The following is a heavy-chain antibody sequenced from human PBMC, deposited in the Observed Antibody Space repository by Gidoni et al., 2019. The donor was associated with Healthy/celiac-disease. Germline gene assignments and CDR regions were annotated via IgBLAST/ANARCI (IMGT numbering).Heavy chain of an antibody. CDR1: GYTFTVDG. CDR3: ARSSIAAAASYYYYGMDV. J-gene: IGHJ6*02. V-gene: IGHV1-18*01. Sequence: QVQLVQSGPAEKKPGASVKVSCKASGYTFTVDGSSWVRQTPGQGLEVMGVISAYNGKTTYAQKLQGSVIMTTDTSSSTAYIELRSLISDDTAVYYCARSSIAAAASYYYYGMDVWGQGTTVTVSS. CDR2: ISAYNGKT. D-gene: IGHD6-13*01.